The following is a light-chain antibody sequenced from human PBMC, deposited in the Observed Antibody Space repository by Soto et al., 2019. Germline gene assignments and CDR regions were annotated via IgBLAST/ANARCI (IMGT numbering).Light chain of an antibody. Sequence: EIVLTQSPGTLSLSPGERATLSCRASQSVSSSYLAWYQQKPGQAPRLLIYGASSGATGIPDRFSGSGSGTDFTLNISRLEPEYVAVYYCQHGSCSPITFGQGTRLEIK. CDR1: QSVSSSY. CDR2: GAS. J-gene: IGKJ5*01. V-gene: IGKV3-20*01. CDR3: QHGSCSPIT.